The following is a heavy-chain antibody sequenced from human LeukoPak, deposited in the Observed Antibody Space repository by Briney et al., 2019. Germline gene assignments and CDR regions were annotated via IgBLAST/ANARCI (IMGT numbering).Heavy chain of an antibody. V-gene: IGHV3-74*01. CDR1: GFSVGGYW. CDR2: IKSDGSSI. D-gene: IGHD5-12*01. J-gene: IGHJ4*02. Sequence: GGSLRLSCAASGFSVGGYWMHWVRQGPGMGLVWVSRIKSDGSSISYADSVKGRFSISRDNAKNTLYLQMNSLRAEDTAVYYCTRGASGYGNFDYWGQGTLVTVSS. CDR3: TRGASGYGNFDY.